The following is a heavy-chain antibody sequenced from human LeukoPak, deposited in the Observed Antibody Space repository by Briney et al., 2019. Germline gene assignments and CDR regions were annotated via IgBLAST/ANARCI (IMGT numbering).Heavy chain of an antibody. CDR2: INHSGST. D-gene: IGHD2-15*01. CDR3: ARRRVVVVAATVPSLKRYWYFDL. J-gene: IGHJ2*01. Sequence: TSETLSLTCAVYGGSFSGYYWSWIRQPPGKGLEWIGEINHSGSTNYNPSLKSRVTISVDTSKNQFSLKQSSVTAADTAVYYCARRRVVVVAATVPSLKRYWYFDLWGRGTLVTVSS. V-gene: IGHV4-34*01. CDR1: GGSFSGYY.